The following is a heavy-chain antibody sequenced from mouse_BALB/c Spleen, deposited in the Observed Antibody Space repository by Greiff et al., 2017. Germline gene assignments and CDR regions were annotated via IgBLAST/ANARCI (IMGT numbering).Heavy chain of an antibody. D-gene: IGHD2-4*01. CDR2: ISSGSSTI. CDR3: ARYDYDGAVFAY. Sequence: EVKLMESGGGLVQPGGSRKLSCAASGFTFSSFGMHWVRQAPEKGLEWVAYISSGSSTIYYADTVKGRFTISRDNPKNTLFLQMTSLRSEDTAMYYCARYDYDGAVFAYWGQGTLVTVSA. CDR1: GFTFSSFG. J-gene: IGHJ3*01. V-gene: IGHV5-17*02.